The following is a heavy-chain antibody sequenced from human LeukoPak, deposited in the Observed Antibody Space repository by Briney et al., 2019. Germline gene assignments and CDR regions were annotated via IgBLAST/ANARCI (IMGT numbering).Heavy chain of an antibody. CDR2: ISSLGTKI. CDR3: ARERVTTGGDACDI. V-gene: IGHV3-48*04. Sequence: PGGSLRLSCAASGFTVSSSPINWVRQAPGKGLEWVSYISSLGTKIYYADSAKGRFTMSRDNAKNSLYLQMNSLRAEDTAIYYCARERVTTGGDACDIWGHGTMVTVSS. D-gene: IGHD4-11*01. CDR1: GFTVSSSP. J-gene: IGHJ3*02.